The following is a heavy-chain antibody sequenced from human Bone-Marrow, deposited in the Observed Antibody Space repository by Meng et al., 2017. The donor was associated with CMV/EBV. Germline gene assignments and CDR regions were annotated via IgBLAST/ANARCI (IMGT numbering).Heavy chain of an antibody. CDR1: GFTFNNYE. CDR3: ARESTTGTTFDI. V-gene: IGHV3-48*03. J-gene: IGHJ3*02. CDR2: ISSSGSTI. D-gene: IGHD1-1*01. Sequence: LSLTCAASGFTFNNYEMNWVRQAPGKGLEWVSYISSSGSTIYYADSVKGRFTISRDNAKNSLYLQMNSLRAEDTAVYYCARESTTGTTFDIWGQGTMVTVSS.